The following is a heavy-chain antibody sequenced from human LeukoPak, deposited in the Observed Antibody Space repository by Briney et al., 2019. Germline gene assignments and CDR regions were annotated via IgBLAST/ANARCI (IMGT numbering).Heavy chain of an antibody. D-gene: IGHD1-26*01. J-gene: IGHJ1*01. CDR3: ATIGGSTKLRPEYFHH. V-gene: IGHV3-21*01. Sequence: PGGSLRLSCAASGFTFSSYSMNWVRQAPGKGLEWVSSISSSSSYIYYADSVKGRFTISRDNAKNSLYLQMNSLRVEDTAVYYCATIGGSTKLRPEYFHHWGQGTLVTVSS. CDR1: GFTFSSYS. CDR2: ISSSSSYI.